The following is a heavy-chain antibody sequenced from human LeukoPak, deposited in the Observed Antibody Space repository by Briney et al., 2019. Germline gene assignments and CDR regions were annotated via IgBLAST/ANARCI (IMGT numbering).Heavy chain of an antibody. Sequence: GASLKISCKGSGYRFTSYWIGWVRQLPGKGLEWMGSIDPGGSDTRYSPSFQGQVTISADKSISTAYLQWSSLKASDTAMYYCARRWGATSLPFDYWGQGTLVTVSS. D-gene: IGHD1-26*01. J-gene: IGHJ4*02. CDR3: ARRWGATSLPFDY. CDR1: GYRFTSYW. CDR2: IDPGGSDT. V-gene: IGHV5-51*01.